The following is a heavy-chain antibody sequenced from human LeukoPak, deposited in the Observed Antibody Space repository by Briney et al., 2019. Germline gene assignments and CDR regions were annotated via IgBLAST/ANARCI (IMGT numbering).Heavy chain of an antibody. CDR3: ARASLYDNSAYYLDY. CDR1: GFTFNTYS. J-gene: IGHJ4*02. D-gene: IGHD3-22*01. Sequence: GGSLRLSCEASGFTFNTYSMNWARQAPGKGLEWVSSIDSSGGYMFYADSVKGRFTISRDNAKNSLYLQMNSLRAEDTALYYCARASLYDNSAYYLDYWGQGTLVTVSS. V-gene: IGHV3-21*04. CDR2: IDSSGGYM.